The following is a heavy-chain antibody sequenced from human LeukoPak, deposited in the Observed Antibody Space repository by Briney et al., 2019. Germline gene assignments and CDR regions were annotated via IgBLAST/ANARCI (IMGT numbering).Heavy chain of an antibody. V-gene: IGHV4-39*01. D-gene: IGHD6-6*01. CDR2: IYYSGST. CDR3: ARHAADSSSPDEFDY. CDR1: GGSISSSSYY. J-gene: IGHJ4*02. Sequence: PSETLSLTCTVSGGSISSSSYYWGWIRQPPGKGLEWIGSIYYSGSTYYNPSLKSRVTISVDTSKNQLSLKLSSVTAADTAVYYCARHAADSSSPDEFDYWGQGTLVTVSS.